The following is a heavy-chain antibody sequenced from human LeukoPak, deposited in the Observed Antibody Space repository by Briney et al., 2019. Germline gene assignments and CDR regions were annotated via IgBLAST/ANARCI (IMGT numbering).Heavy chain of an antibody. CDR2: INHSGST. D-gene: IGHD2-2*01. CDR3: ARHKPDIVVVPAARNYYYYGMDV. CDR1: GGSFSGYY. V-gene: IGHV4-34*01. J-gene: IGHJ6*02. Sequence: SETLSLTCAVYGGSFSGYYWSWIRQPPGKGLEWIGEINHSGSTNYNPSLKSRVTISVDTSKNQFSLKLSSVTAADTAVYYCARHKPDIVVVPAARNYYYYGMDVWGQGTTVTVSS.